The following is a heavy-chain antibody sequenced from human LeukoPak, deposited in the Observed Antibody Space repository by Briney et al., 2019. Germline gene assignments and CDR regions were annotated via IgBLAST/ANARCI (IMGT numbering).Heavy chain of an antibody. V-gene: IGHV3-23*01. D-gene: IGHD6-13*01. J-gene: IGHJ5*02. CDR1: GFTFSSYA. Sequence: PGGSLRLSCAASGFTFSSYAMNWVRQAPGKGLEWVSAISGSGGSAYYADSVRGRFTIFRDNCRNTRCLQINSVKDEDTPVYYFAKDCYSWYYWFDPWGQGTRVSVSS. CDR2: ISGSGGSA. CDR3: AKDCYSWYYWFDP.